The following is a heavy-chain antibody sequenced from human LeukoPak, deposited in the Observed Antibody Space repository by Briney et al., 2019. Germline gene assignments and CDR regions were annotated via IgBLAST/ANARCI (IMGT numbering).Heavy chain of an antibody. CDR2: IHDSGST. J-gene: IGHJ4*02. CDR3: ARAVVELIVVVTYDY. D-gene: IGHD3-22*01. CDR1: GDSISSGGYS. V-gene: IGHV4-30-4*07. Sequence: SETLSLTCVVSGDSISSGGYSWSWIRQTPGKGLEWIAYIHDSGSTYNNPSLKSRLSISIDTSKNQFSLKLNSVTAADTAVYYCARAVVELIVVVTYDYWGQGTLVTVSS.